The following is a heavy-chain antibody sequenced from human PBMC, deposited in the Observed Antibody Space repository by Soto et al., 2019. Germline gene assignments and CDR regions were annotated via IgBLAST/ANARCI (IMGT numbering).Heavy chain of an antibody. D-gene: IGHD3-10*01. CDR1: SGSISSSYW. CDR3: ARIDYGSGSDYNFDY. CDR2: IHHSGDT. J-gene: IGHJ4*02. V-gene: IGHV4-4*02. Sequence: QVQLQESGPGLVTPSGTLSVTCAVSSGSISSSYWWSWVRQPPGERLEWIGEIHHSGDTNYNPSLESRVTISVDKSKNQFSLRLSSATASDTAVYYCARIDYGSGSDYNFDYWGQGTLVTVSS.